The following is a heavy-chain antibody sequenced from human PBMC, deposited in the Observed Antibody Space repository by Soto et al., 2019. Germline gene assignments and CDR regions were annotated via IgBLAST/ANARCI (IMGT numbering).Heavy chain of an antibody. J-gene: IGHJ4*02. Sequence: QVQLVQSGAEVKKPGASVKVSCKASGYTFPSSIISWVRQAPGQGLEWMGWISAYNGNTKYAQKLQGRVTMTTDTSTSTGYMELRDLRSDDTAMYFCAIANYGDNDYWGQGTLVTVSS. CDR3: AIANYGDNDY. V-gene: IGHV1-18*01. D-gene: IGHD4-17*01. CDR2: ISAYNGNT. CDR1: GYTFPSSI.